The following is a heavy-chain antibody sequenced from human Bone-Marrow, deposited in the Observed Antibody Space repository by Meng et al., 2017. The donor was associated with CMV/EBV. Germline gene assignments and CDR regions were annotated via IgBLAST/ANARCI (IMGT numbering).Heavy chain of an antibody. D-gene: IGHD6-6*01. CDR2: ISSSSSYI. CDR3: ARADSSSMFYYYYGMDV. CDR1: GFTFSSYS. V-gene: IGHV3-21*01. Sequence: GESLKISCAASGFTFSSYSMNWVRQAPGKGLEWVSSISSSSSYIYYADSVKGRFTISRDNAKNSLYLQMNSLRAEDTAVYYCARADSSSMFYYYYGMDVWGQGPTVTGSS. J-gene: IGHJ6*02.